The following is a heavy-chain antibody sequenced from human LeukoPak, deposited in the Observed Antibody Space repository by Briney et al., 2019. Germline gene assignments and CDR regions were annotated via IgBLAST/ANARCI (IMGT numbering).Heavy chain of an antibody. CDR2: IYSSGST. D-gene: IGHD3-10*01. J-gene: IGHJ6*03. CDR3: ARVFDSGSQAYFYYMDV. Sequence: SETLSLTCTVSGYSIRGYYWSWIRQPPGKGLEWIGYIYSSGSTNYNPSLKSRVTMSVDTSKNQFSLKVSSVTAADTAVYYCARVFDSGSQAYFYYMDVWGKGTTVTIFS. V-gene: IGHV4-59*01. CDR1: GYSIRGYY.